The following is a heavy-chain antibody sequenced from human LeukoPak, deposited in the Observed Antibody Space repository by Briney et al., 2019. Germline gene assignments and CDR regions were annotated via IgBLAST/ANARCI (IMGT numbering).Heavy chain of an antibody. CDR3: AGTMESVSFSTFDY. CDR2: VYYTGAS. D-gene: IGHD1-26*01. V-gene: IGHV4-39*07. CDR1: GGSISSSSYY. J-gene: IGHJ4*02. Sequence: SETLSLTCTVSGGSISSSSYYWGWIRQPPGKGLEWIGSVYYTGASYYNPSLKSRVTISIDTSKNHFSLNLTSVTAADTAVYYCAGTMESVSFSTFDYWGQGILVTVSS.